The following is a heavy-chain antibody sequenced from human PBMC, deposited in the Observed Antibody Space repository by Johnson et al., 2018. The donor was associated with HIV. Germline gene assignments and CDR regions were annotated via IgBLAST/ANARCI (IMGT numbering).Heavy chain of an antibody. CDR2: IYYDGRNK. CDR3: ARALKRIAAADDAFDI. Sequence: QVQVVESGGGVVQPGWSLRLSCAVSGFTFSGYGMHWVRQTPGKGLEWVAVIYYDGRNKYYAASMKGRFTISRDNYQNTLYLQMNSLRAEDTAVYYCARALKRIAAADDAFDIWGQGTMVTVSS. V-gene: IGHV3-33*01. D-gene: IGHD6-13*01. CDR1: GFTFSGYG. J-gene: IGHJ3*02.